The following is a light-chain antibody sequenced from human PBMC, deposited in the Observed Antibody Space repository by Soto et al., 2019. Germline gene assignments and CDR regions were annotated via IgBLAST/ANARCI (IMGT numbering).Light chain of an antibody. J-gene: IGKJ1*01. CDR1: QSVSST. V-gene: IGKV3-15*01. CDR2: GAS. Sequence: EIVMTQSPATLSVSPGERATLSCRASQSVSSTLAWSQQKPGQAHRLLIYGASPGATGIPARFSGSRSGTEVTLTSAILQADAVAVYYCQQYNFWPTFGQGTPVHIK. CDR3: QQYNFWPT.